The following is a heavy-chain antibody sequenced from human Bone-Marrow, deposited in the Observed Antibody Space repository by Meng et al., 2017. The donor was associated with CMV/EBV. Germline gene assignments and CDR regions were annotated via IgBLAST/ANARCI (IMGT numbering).Heavy chain of an antibody. CDR1: GITFSSYA. D-gene: IGHD3-10*01. V-gene: IGHV3-23*01. CDR3: AKDSFSAINSWFGGDS. Sequence: LSLTCAASGITFSSYAMGWVRQAPGKGLEWVSAISGTGATTYYADSVKGRFTISRDNSKDTLYLQMNSLGAEDTAVYYCAKDSFSAINSWFGGDSWGQGTLVTVSS. CDR2: ISGTGATT. J-gene: IGHJ4*02.